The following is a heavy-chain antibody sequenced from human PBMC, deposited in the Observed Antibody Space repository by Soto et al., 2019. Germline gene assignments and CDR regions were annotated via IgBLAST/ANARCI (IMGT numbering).Heavy chain of an antibody. CDR3: ARAYRYGYVRYFDY. CDR1: GGSFSGYY. Sequence: QVQLQQWGAGLLKPSETLSLTCAVYGGSFSGYYWSWIRQPPGKGLEWIGEINHSGSTNYNPSLKSRVTISVDTSKNQFSLELSSVTAADTAVYYCARAYRYGYVRYFDYWGQGTLVTVSS. CDR2: INHSGST. D-gene: IGHD5-18*01. V-gene: IGHV4-34*01. J-gene: IGHJ4*02.